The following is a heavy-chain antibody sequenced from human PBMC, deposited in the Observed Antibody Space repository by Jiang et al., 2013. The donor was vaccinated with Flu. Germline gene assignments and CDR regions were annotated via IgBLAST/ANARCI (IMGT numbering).Heavy chain of an antibody. V-gene: IGHV4-4*07. CDR2: IYTSGST. D-gene: IGHD5-18*01. Sequence: GRIYTSGSTNYNPSLKSRVTISVDTSKNQFSLKLSSVTAADTAVYYCARDLEDTAMVTDSGDYWGQGTLVTVSS. J-gene: IGHJ4*02. CDR3: ARDLEDTAMVTDSGDY.